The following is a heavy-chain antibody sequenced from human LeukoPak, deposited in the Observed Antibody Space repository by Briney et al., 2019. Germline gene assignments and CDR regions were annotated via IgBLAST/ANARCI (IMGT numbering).Heavy chain of an antibody. J-gene: IGHJ4*02. CDR2: IIPIFGTA. CDR3: ARAIRGSKIASRYYFYYMDI. CDR1: GGTFSSYA. Sequence: SVKVSCKASGGTFSSYAISWVRQAPGQGLEWMGGIIPIFGTANYAQKFQGRVTITADKSTNTAYMELSSLRSEDTAVYYCARAIRGSKIASRYYFYYMDIWGQGTLVTVSS. D-gene: IGHD2/OR15-2a*01. V-gene: IGHV1-69*06.